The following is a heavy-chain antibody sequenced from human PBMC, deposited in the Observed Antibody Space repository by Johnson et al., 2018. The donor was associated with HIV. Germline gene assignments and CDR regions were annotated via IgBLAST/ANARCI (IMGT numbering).Heavy chain of an antibody. CDR1: GFTFSSYA. D-gene: IGHD3-10*01. CDR3: AHLPQPFHYYDSGRPNTFDI. CDR2: ISYDGSNK. Sequence: VQLVESGGGVVQPGRSLRLSCAASGFTFSSYAMHWVRQAPGKGLEWVAVISYDGSNKYYADSVKGRFTISRDNSKNTLYLQMGSLRAEDMAVYYCAHLPQPFHYYDSGRPNTFDIWGQGTMVTVSS. J-gene: IGHJ3*02. V-gene: IGHV3-30*14.